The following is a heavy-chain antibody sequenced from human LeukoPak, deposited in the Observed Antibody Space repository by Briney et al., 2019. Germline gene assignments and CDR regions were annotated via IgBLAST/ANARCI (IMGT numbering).Heavy chain of an antibody. CDR2: ISAYNGNT. Sequence: ASVKVSCKTSGYTFTSYGISWVRQAPGQGLEWMGWISAYNGNTNYAQKLQGRVTMTTDTSTSTAYMELRSLRSDDTAVYYCARDPWGTMVPTPGPFDYWGQGTLVTVSS. CDR1: GYTFTSYG. J-gene: IGHJ4*02. CDR3: ARDPWGTMVPTPGPFDY. D-gene: IGHD4/OR15-4a*01. V-gene: IGHV1-18*01.